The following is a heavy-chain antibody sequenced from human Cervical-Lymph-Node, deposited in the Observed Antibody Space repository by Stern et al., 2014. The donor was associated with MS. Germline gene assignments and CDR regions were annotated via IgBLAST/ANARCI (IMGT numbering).Heavy chain of an antibody. V-gene: IGHV1-2*02. D-gene: IGHD5-12*01. Sequence: QVQLVDSGADVKTPGASLKVSFKASGYTFTAYYKTWVRQAPGQGLEWMGWIHPNSGAINDARKFQGRVSLTRDTSISSAYLELSRLIYDDTAVYYCARGLATALIADFWGQGTLVTVS. CDR3: ARGLATALIADF. CDR1: GYTFTAYY. J-gene: IGHJ4*02. CDR2: IHPNSGAI.